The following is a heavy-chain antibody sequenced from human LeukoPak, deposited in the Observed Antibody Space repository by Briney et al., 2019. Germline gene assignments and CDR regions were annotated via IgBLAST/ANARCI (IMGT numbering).Heavy chain of an antibody. CDR1: GFTFSSYA. J-gene: IGHJ4*02. CDR2: ISYVGSNK. V-gene: IGHV3-30-3*01. D-gene: IGHD3-3*02. CDR3: ARDFAVGFLEWLGYFDY. Sequence: SLRLSCAASGFTFSSYAMHWVRQAPGNGVEWVAVISYVGSNKYYADTLKGRFTISRDNSKNTLYLQMNSLRAEDTAVYYCARDFAVGFLEWLGYFDYWGQGTLVTVSS.